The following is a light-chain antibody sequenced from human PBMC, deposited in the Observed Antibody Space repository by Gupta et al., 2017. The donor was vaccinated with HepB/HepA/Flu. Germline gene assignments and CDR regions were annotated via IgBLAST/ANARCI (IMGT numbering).Light chain of an antibody. Sequence: EIVMTQSPATLSVFPGERATLSCRASQCVSSNLDWYQQKPGQAPRLLLYGASTRATGIPARFSGSGCGTECTRTISSLQSEDFAVYYCQQYNNWPPITFGQGTRLEIK. CDR2: GAS. V-gene: IGKV3-15*01. J-gene: IGKJ5*01. CDR3: QQYNNWPPIT. CDR1: QCVSSN.